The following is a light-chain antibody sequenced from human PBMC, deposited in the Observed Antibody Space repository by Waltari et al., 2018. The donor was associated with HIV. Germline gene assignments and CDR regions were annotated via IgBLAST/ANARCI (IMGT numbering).Light chain of an antibody. J-gene: IGKJ3*01. V-gene: IGKV1-13*02. Sequence: AIQLTQSPSSLSASVGDRVTITCRASQDISTALAWYQQKPGKAPKLLIFGASSLESGVPSRFSGSGSGTDFTLTISSLQPEDFATYDCQQFNGYPFFGPGTNVNVK. CDR1: QDISTA. CDR2: GAS. CDR3: QQFNGYPF.